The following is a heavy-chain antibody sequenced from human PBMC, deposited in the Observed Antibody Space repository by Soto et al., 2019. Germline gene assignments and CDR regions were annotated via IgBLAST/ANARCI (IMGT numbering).Heavy chain of an antibody. CDR2: ISAYNGNT. D-gene: IGHD3-10*01. Sequence: ASVKVSCKASGYTFTSYGISWVRQAPGQGLEWMGWISAYNGNTNYAQKLQGRVTMTTDTSTSTAYMELRSLRSDDTAVYYCARDPGTQKSLLLWFGEAYDYYYYRMDVWGKGTTVTVSS. J-gene: IGHJ6*04. CDR1: GYTFTSYG. CDR3: ARDPGTQKSLLLWFGEAYDYYYYRMDV. V-gene: IGHV1-18*01.